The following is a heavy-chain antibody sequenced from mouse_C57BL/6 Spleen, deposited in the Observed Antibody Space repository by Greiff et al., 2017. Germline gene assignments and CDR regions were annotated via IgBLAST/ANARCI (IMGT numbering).Heavy chain of an antibody. J-gene: IGHJ2*01. V-gene: IGHV1-54*01. CDR2: INPGSGGT. Sequence: VQLQQSGAELVRPGTSVKVSCKASGYAFTNYLIEWVKQRPGQGLEWIGVINPGSGGTNYNEKFKGKATLTADKSSSTAYMQLSSLTSEDAAVYFCARRGLYYYGSSDGDYWGQGTTLTVSS. D-gene: IGHD1-1*01. CDR3: ARRGLYYYGSSDGDY. CDR1: GYAFTNYL.